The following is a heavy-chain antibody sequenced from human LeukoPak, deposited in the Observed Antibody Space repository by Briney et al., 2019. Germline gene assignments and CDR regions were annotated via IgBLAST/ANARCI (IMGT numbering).Heavy chain of an antibody. CDR2: MNPNSGNT. D-gene: IGHD3-3*01. J-gene: IGHJ4*02. CDR1: GYTFTSYD. CDR3: ARGGLDYDFWSGYHDY. V-gene: IGHV1-8*03. Sequence: ASVKVSCKASGYTFTSYDINWVRQATGQGLEWMGWMNPNSGNTGYAQKFQGRVTITRNTSISTAYMELSSLRSEDTAVYYCARGGLDYDFWSGYHDYWGQGTLVTVSS.